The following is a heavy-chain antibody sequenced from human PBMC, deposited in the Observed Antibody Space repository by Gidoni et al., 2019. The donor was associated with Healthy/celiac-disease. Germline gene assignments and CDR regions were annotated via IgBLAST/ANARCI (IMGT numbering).Heavy chain of an antibody. D-gene: IGHD2-2*01. V-gene: IGHV3-30-3*01. Sequence: QVQLVESGGGVVQPGRSLRLPCAASGFPCSSYAMPWARQAPGKGLEWVAVISYDGSNKYYADSVKGRFTISRDNSKNTLYLQMNSLRAEDTAVYYCARDAKGEYQLLFDYWGQGTLVTVSS. CDR3: ARDAKGEYQLLFDY. CDR2: ISYDGSNK. J-gene: IGHJ4*02. CDR1: GFPCSSYA.